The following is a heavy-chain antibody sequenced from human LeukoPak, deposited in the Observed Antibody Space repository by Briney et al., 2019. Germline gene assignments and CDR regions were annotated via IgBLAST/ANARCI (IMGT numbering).Heavy chain of an antibody. CDR2: IYYNGST. Sequence: PSQTLSLTCTVSGGSISSGGYYWSWIRQHPGKGLEWIGYIYYNGSTYYNPSLKSRVTISVDTSKNQFSLKLSSVTAADTAVYYCATTNDSSGWSHDYWGQGTLVTVSS. V-gene: IGHV4-31*03. CDR3: ATTNDSSGWSHDY. D-gene: IGHD6-19*01. J-gene: IGHJ4*02. CDR1: GGSISSGGYY.